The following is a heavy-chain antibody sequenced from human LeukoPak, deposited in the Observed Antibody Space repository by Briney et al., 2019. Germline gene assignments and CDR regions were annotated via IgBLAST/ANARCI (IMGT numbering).Heavy chain of an antibody. J-gene: IGHJ5*02. Sequence: ASVKVSCKASGYTFTSYDINWVRQATGQGLEWMGWTNPNSGNTGYAQKFQGRVTMTRNTSISTAYMELSSLRSEDTAEYYCARWSMVRGVIGFDPWGQGTLVTVSS. CDR3: ARWSMVRGVIGFDP. CDR1: GYTFTSYD. D-gene: IGHD3-10*01. V-gene: IGHV1-8*01. CDR2: TNPNSGNT.